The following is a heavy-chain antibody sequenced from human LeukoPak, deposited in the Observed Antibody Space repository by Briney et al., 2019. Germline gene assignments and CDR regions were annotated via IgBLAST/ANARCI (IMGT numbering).Heavy chain of an antibody. CDR1: GFTFNRFY. CDR2: ISSNGATT. D-gene: IGHD6-6*01. CDR3: VKDRSIAAPNNDFFDS. J-gene: IGHJ4*02. Sequence: AGGSLRLSCSASGFTFNRFYLHWVRQAPGKGLEFVSHISSNGATTYYADSVKGRFTISRDSSKNTLYLQMSSPRADDTAVYYCVKDRSIAAPNNDFFDSWGQGALVTASS. V-gene: IGHV3-64D*06.